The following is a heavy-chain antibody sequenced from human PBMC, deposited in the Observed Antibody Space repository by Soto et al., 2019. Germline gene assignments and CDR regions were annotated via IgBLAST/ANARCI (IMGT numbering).Heavy chain of an antibody. CDR3: ARAVFWSGYYHYYYYGMDV. CDR2: MNPNSGNT. D-gene: IGHD3-3*01. V-gene: IGHV1-8*02. CDR1: GYTFSNYG. Sequence: ASVKVSCKTSGYTFSNYGITWVRQAPGQGLEWMGWMNPNSGNTGYAQKFQGRVTMTRNTSISTAYMELSSLRSEDTAVYYCARAVFWSGYYHYYYYGMDVWGQGTTVTVSS. J-gene: IGHJ6*02.